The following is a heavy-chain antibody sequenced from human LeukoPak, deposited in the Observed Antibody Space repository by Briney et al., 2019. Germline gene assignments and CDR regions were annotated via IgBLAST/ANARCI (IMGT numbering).Heavy chain of an antibody. V-gene: IGHV3-23*01. D-gene: IGHD6-25*01. Sequence: GGSLRLSCAAPGFTFSSYAMSWVRQAPGKGLEWVSAISGSGGSTYYADSVKGRFAISRDNSKNTLYLQMNSLRAEDTAVYYCAKDGPHPKIAAKKYFDYWGQGTLVTVSS. CDR1: GFTFSSYA. J-gene: IGHJ4*02. CDR2: ISGSGGST. CDR3: AKDGPHPKIAAKKYFDY.